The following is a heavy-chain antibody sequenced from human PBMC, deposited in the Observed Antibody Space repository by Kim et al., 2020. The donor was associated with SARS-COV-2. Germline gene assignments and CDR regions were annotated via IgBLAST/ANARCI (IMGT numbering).Heavy chain of an antibody. CDR1: GFTFDDYA. CDR2: ISWNSGSI. J-gene: IGHJ4*02. Sequence: ALRLSCAASGFTFDDYAMHWVRQAPGKGLEWVSGISWNSGSIGYADSVKGRFTISRDNAKNSLYLQMNSLRAEDTALYYCAKAFPLSPFSIAAAGDDFGNWGQGTLFTVSS. D-gene: IGHD6-13*01. V-gene: IGHV3-9*01. CDR3: AKAFPLSPFSIAAAGDDFGN.